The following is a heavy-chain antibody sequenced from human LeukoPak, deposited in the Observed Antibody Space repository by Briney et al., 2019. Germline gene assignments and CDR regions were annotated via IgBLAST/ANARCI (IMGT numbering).Heavy chain of an antibody. J-gene: IGHJ4*02. CDR3: ARPSLDDIVEAIGADY. CDR2: ISYDASNE. D-gene: IGHD5-12*01. V-gene: IGHV3-30-3*01. Sequence: GGSLRLSCAASGFTFSNDWMNWVRQAPGKGLEWVALISYDASNEYYADSVKGRFTISRDNSKNTLYLQMTSVRVEDTAVYFCARPSLDDIVEAIGADYWGQGTLVADSS. CDR1: GFTFSNDW.